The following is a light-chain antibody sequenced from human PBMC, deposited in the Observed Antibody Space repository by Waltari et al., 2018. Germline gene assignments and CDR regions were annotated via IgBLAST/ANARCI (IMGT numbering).Light chain of an antibody. CDR2: EDN. V-gene: IGLV6-57*01. Sequence: NFMLTQPHSVSESPGTTVTISCTRSSGSIASNYVQWYQQRPGSSPTTVIYEDNQRPSGVPDRFSGSIDSSSNSASLTISGLKTEDEADYYCQSYDSSKVFGGGTKLTVL. CDR1: SGSIASNY. J-gene: IGLJ3*02. CDR3: QSYDSSKV.